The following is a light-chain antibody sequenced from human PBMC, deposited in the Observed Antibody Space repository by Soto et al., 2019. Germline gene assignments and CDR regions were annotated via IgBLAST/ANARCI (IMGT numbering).Light chain of an antibody. V-gene: IGLV4-69*01. CDR1: SAHNSYA. Sequence: QLVLTQPPSASASLGASVKLTCTLSSAHNSYAIAWHQQQPEKGPRYLMKLNSDGSHSKGDGIPDRFSGSSSGAERYLTISSLQSEDEADYYCQTWSTDIRVFGGGPKLTVL. J-gene: IGLJ3*02. CDR2: LNSDGSH. CDR3: QTWSTDIRV.